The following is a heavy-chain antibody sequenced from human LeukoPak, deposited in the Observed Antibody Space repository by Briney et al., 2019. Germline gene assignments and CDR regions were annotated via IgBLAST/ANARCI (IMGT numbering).Heavy chain of an antibody. Sequence: SETLSLTCTVCGGSISSYYWSWIRQPPGKGLEWIGYIYYSGSTNYNPSLKCRVTISVDTSKNQFSLKLSSVTAADTAVYYCARGFGTVTHVFYYYYMDVWGKGTTVTVSS. D-gene: IGHD4-11*01. V-gene: IGHV4-59*01. CDR3: ARGFGTVTHVFYYYYMDV. CDR1: GGSISSYY. J-gene: IGHJ6*03. CDR2: IYYSGST.